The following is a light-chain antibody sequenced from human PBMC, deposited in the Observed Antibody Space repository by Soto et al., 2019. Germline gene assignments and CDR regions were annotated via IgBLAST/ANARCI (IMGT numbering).Light chain of an antibody. CDR1: QGISSA. J-gene: IGKJ4*01. CDR3: QQFNTYPALT. CDR2: DVS. Sequence: AIPLTQSPSSLSASVGDRVTITCRASQGISSALAWYQQKPGKSPNLLIYDVSSLESGVPSRFSGSGSGTDLTLTISSLQPEDFATYYCQQFNTYPALTFGGGTKVEIK. V-gene: IGKV1-13*02.